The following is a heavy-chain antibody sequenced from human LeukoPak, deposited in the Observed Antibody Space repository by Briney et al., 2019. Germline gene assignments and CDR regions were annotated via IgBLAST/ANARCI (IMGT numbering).Heavy chain of an antibody. D-gene: IGHD3-22*01. V-gene: IGHV1-24*01. CDR3: ATKPAYYYDSSGIPFDY. CDR2: FDPEDGET. Sequence: ASVKVSCKVSGYTLTELSMHWVRQAPGQGLEWMGGFDPEDGETIYAQKFQGRVTMTEDTSTDTAYMELSSLRSEDTAVYYCATKPAYYYDSSGIPFDYWGQGTLVTVSS. J-gene: IGHJ4*02. CDR1: GYTLTELS.